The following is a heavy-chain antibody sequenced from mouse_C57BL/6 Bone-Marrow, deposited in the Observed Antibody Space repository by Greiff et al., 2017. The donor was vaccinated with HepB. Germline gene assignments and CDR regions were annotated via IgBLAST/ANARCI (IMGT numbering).Heavy chain of an antibody. V-gene: IGHV5-2*01. CDR2: INSDGGST. CDR1: EYEFPSHD. D-gene: IGHD2-2*01. Sequence: DVQLVESGGGLVQPGESLKLSCESNEYEFPSHDMSWVRKTPEKRLELVAAINSDGGSTYYPDTMERRFIISRDNTKKTLYLQMSSLRSEDTALYYCARHGSYGYGDWWFDVWGTGTTVTVSS. CDR3: ARHGSYGYGDWWFDV. J-gene: IGHJ1*03.